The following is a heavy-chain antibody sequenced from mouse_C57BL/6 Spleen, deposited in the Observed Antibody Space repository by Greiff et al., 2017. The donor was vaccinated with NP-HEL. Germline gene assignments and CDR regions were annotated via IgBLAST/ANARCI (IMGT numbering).Heavy chain of an antibody. CDR2: ISSGSSTI. J-gene: IGHJ4*01. Sequence: EVQGVESGGGLVKPGGSLKLSCAASGFTFSDYGMHWVRQAPEKGLEWVAYISSGSSTIYYADTVKGRFTISRDNAKNTLFLQMTSLRSEDTAMYYCARLGGRYYAMDYWGQGTSVTVSS. V-gene: IGHV5-17*01. CDR1: GFTFSDYG. CDR3: ARLGGRYYAMDY. D-gene: IGHD1-1*02.